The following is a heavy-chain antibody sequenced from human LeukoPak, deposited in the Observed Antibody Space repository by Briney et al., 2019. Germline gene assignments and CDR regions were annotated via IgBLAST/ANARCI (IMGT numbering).Heavy chain of an antibody. CDR2: IYYSGST. J-gene: IGHJ4*02. CDR3: AGAPDY. V-gene: IGHV4-59*01. Sequence: PSETLSLTCAVSGASITSYYWTWIRQPPGKGLEWIGYIYYSGSTNYNPSLKSRVTISVDTSKNQFSLKLSSVTAADTAVYYCAGAPDYWGQGTLVTVSS. CDR1: GASITSYY.